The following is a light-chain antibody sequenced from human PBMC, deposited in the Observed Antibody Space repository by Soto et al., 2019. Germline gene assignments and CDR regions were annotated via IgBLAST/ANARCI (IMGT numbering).Light chain of an antibody. V-gene: IGKV3-20*01. CDR2: GAS. J-gene: IGKJ1*01. Sequence: EIVLTQSPGTLSLSPGERATLSCRASQSVTSNYLVWYQQKPGQAPRLLIYGASIRATGIPDRFSGSGSGTDFTLTISRLEPEDFAVYYCQQYGRSPWTFGQGTKVEIQ. CDR1: QSVTSNY. CDR3: QQYGRSPWT.